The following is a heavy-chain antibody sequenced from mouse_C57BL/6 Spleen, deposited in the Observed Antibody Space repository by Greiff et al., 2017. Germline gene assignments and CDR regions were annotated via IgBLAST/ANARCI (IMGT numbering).Heavy chain of an antibody. CDR1: GFTFSSYG. D-gene: IGHD2-3*01. CDR2: ISSGGSYT. Sequence: VQLQQSGGDLVKPGGSLKLSCAASGFTFSSYGMPWVRQTPDQRLEWVANISSGGSYTNYPNSVKGRFTISRDNTKNTLYLQMSSLKSEDAAMYYCARLDHDGYYGYWGQGTTLTVSS. J-gene: IGHJ2*01. V-gene: IGHV5-6*01. CDR3: ARLDHDGYYGY.